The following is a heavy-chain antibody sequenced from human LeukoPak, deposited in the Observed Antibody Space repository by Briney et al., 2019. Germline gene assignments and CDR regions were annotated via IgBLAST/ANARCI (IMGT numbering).Heavy chain of an antibody. CDR1: GGSISSSHHY. J-gene: IGHJ4*02. D-gene: IGHD3-9*01. Sequence: SETLSLTCAVSGGSISSSHHYWGWIRQPPGKGLEGIGNIYSSGSTYYNPSLRTRVTISVDTSKNQFSLKLSSVTAADTAVYYCARVIRTTGYYSNPKSGSFDFWGQGTLVTVSS. CDR3: ARVIRTTGYYSNPKSGSFDF. V-gene: IGHV4-39*01. CDR2: IYSSGST.